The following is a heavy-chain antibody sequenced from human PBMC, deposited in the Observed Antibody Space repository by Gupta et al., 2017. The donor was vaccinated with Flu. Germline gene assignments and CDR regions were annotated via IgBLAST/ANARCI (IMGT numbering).Heavy chain of an antibody. CDR1: GFPFSRYA. J-gene: IGHJ4*02. CDR3: ARDFYDGSGYPSY. V-gene: IGHV3-48*04. D-gene: IGHD3-22*01. CDR2: ISSMSDTI. Sequence: EVQLVESGGGSVQPGGSLRLSCAASGFPFSRYAMHWVRQTPGRGLEWVAYISSMSDTIYYAASVKGRFTVSRDNAKNSLFLQMNSLRAEDTAEYYCARDFYDGSGYPSYWGQGTLVTVSS.